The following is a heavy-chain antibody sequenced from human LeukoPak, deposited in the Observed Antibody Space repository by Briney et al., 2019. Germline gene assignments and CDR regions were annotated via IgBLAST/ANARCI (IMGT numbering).Heavy chain of an antibody. CDR2: FDPEDGET. V-gene: IGHV1-24*01. Sequence: ASVKVSCKVSGYTLTELSMHWVRPAPGKGLEWMGGFDPEDGETIYAQKFQGRVTMTEDTSTDTAYMELSSLRSEDTAVYYCATDRSGSYDAYYFGYWGQGTLVTVSS. D-gene: IGHD1-26*01. CDR1: GYTLTELS. J-gene: IGHJ4*02. CDR3: ATDRSGSYDAYYFGY.